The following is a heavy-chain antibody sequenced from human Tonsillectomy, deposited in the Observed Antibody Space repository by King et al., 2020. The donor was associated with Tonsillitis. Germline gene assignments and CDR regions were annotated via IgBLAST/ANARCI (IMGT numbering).Heavy chain of an antibody. J-gene: IGHJ4*02. Sequence: VQLVESGGGLVPPGGSLTLSCTASGFTFTTYSMNWVRQAPGKGLEWVSYISYSGSPIYYADSVKGRFTISRDNVKNSLYLRMSSLRDDDTAVYYCARGPPDYSTSWHVGYWGQGTLVTVSS. D-gene: IGHD6-13*01. CDR1: GFTFTTYS. V-gene: IGHV3-48*02. CDR2: ISYSGSPI. CDR3: ARGPPDYSTSWHVGY.